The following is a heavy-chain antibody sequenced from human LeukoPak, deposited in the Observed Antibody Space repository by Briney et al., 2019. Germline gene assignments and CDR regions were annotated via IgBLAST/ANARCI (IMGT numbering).Heavy chain of an antibody. Sequence: PSETLSLTCTVSGGFIHNFYWSWIRQPPGKGLEWIGYIYYDGSTNYNPSLKSRVTISVDTSKNQFSLKLSSVTAADTAVYYCARTAKYSSGWHAYYYYMDVWGKGTTVTVSS. V-gene: IGHV4-59*12. D-gene: IGHD6-19*01. CDR3: ARTAKYSSGWHAYYYYMDV. CDR1: GGFIHNFY. CDR2: IYYDGST. J-gene: IGHJ6*03.